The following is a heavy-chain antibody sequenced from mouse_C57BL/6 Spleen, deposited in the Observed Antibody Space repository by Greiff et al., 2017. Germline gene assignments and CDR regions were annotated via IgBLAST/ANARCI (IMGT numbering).Heavy chain of an antibody. J-gene: IGHJ4*01. CDR3: ARGYDTGALDY. CDR2: INPGSGGT. Sequence: QVQLQQSGAELVRPGTSVKVSCKASGYAFTNYLIEWVKQRPGQGLEWIGVINPGSGGTNYNEKFKGKATLTADKSSSTAYMQLSSLTSEDSAVYFYARGYDTGALDYWGQGTSVTVSA. CDR1: GYAFTNYL. D-gene: IGHD3-1*01. V-gene: IGHV1-54*01.